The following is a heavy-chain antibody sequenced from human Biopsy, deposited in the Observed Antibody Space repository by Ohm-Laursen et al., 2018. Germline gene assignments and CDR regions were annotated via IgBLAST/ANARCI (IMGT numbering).Heavy chain of an antibody. Sequence: SLRLSCAASGSSFSDYHMRWIRQAPGRGLEWVSYISGGGTIYYGDSMKGRVTISRDNAKNSLYLQMHSLRAGDTAVYYCARDTRWSPYSMDVWGQGTTVTVSS. V-gene: IGHV3-11*01. D-gene: IGHD4-23*01. CDR1: GSSFSDYH. CDR2: ISGGGTI. J-gene: IGHJ6*02. CDR3: ARDTRWSPYSMDV.